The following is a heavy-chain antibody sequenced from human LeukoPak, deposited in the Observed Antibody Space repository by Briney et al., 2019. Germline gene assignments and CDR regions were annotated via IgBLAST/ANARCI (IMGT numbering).Heavy chain of an antibody. CDR3: AKDLDSSGYRFYFRH. CDR1: GFSFDENT. V-gene: IGHV3-43*01. Sequence: GGSLRLSCAASGFSFDENTLHWGRQAPGKGLEWVSLISWDGGSRDYADSVKGRFTISRDKSKNSLYLQMNSLRAEDTALYYCAKDLDSSGYRFYFRHWGQGTLVTVSS. CDR2: ISWDGGSR. D-gene: IGHD3-22*01. J-gene: IGHJ1*01.